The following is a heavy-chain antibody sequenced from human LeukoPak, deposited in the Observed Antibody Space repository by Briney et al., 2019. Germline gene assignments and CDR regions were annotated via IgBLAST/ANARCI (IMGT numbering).Heavy chain of an antibody. Sequence: GGSLRLSCAASGFTFSNYAMSWVRQAPGKGLEWVSVIYSGGSTYYADSVKGRFTISRDNSKNTLYLQMNSLRAEDTAVYYCAREGTMVRLDYWGQGTLVTVSS. J-gene: IGHJ4*02. CDR3: AREGTMVRLDY. CDR1: GFTFSNYA. V-gene: IGHV3-66*01. CDR2: IYSGGST. D-gene: IGHD3-10*01.